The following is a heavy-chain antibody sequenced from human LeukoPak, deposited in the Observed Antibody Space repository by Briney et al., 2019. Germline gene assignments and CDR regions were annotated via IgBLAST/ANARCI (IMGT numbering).Heavy chain of an antibody. D-gene: IGHD2-2*01. CDR2: INWDGGAT. V-gene: IGHV3-20*04. CDR3: ARDLSSTWYSLAY. J-gene: IGHJ4*02. CDR1: GISSDDYG. Sequence: GGPLRLSCEASGISSDDYGMRWVRQAPGKALECVSGINWDGGATSYADSVKGRFTISRDNANNFLYLQMNSLRAEDTAFYYCARDLSSTWYSLAYWGQGTLVTVSS.